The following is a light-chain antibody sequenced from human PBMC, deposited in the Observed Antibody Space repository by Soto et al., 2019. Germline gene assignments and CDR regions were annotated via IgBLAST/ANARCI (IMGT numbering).Light chain of an antibody. CDR3: TSYKPTGALV. Sequence: QSALTQPASVSGSPGQSITVSCTGTNTDVGGYNYVSWYQHRPGKAPRLMIYEVRNRLSGVSNRFSGSKSGNTASLTISGLQYEDEADYYCTSYKPTGALVFGSGTKLTVL. CDR2: EVR. V-gene: IGLV2-14*01. J-gene: IGLJ6*01. CDR1: NTDVGGYNY.